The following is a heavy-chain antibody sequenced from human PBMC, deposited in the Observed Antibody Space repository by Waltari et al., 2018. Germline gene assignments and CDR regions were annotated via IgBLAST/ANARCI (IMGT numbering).Heavy chain of an antibody. Sequence: QITLKESGPTLVKPTQTLTLTCTFSGFSLSTSGVGVGWIRQPPGKALEWLALIYWNDDKRYSPSLKSRFTITKDTSKNQVVLTMTNMDPVDTATYYCARAHYDYVWGIYRPFDPWGQGTLVTVSS. D-gene: IGHD3-16*02. CDR2: IYWNDDK. CDR1: GFSLSTSGVG. V-gene: IGHV2-5*01. CDR3: ARAHYDYVWGIYRPFDP. J-gene: IGHJ5*02.